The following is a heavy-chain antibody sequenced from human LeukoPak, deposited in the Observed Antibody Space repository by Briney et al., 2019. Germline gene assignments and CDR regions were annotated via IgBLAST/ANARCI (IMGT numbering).Heavy chain of an antibody. J-gene: IGHJ4*02. Sequence: SETLSLTCTVSGGSISSSSYCWGWIRQPPGKGLEWIGSIYYSGSTYYNPSLKSRVTISVDTSKNQFSLKLSSVTAADTAVYYCARRRYCSSTSCYAVNYYFDYWGQGTLVTVSS. CDR2: IYYSGST. V-gene: IGHV4-39*01. CDR1: GGSISSSSYC. D-gene: IGHD2-2*01. CDR3: ARRRYCSSTSCYAVNYYFDY.